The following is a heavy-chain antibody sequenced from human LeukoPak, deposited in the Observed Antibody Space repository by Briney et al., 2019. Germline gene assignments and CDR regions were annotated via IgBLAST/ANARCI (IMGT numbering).Heavy chain of an antibody. J-gene: IGHJ6*02. Sequence: GGSLRLSCAASGFTFSSYAMSWVRQAPGKGLEWVSAISCSGGSTYYADSVKGRFTISRDNSKNTLYLQMNSLRAEDTAVYYCAKYHYGSGTSIVYYYYYYGMDVWGQGTTVTVSS. V-gene: IGHV3-23*01. CDR3: AKYHYGSGTSIVYYYYYYGMDV. D-gene: IGHD3-10*01. CDR2: ISCSGGST. CDR1: GFTFSSYA.